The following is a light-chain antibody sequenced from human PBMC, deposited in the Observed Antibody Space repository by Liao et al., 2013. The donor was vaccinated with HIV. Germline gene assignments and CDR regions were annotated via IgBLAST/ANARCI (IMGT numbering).Light chain of an antibody. CDR2: QDT. CDR1: KLGDKF. CDR3: QVWDSSSDHYV. Sequence: SYDLTQPPSVSVSPGQTATITCSGDKLGDKFVSWYHQRPGQSPVLVIYQDTKRPSGIPERFSGSNSGNTATLIISRVEAGDEADYYCQVWDSSSDHYVFGTGTKVTVL. J-gene: IGLJ1*01. V-gene: IGLV3-1*01.